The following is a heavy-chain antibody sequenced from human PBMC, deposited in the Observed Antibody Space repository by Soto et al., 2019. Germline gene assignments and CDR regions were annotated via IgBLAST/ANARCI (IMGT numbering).Heavy chain of an antibody. V-gene: IGHV3-33*01. D-gene: IGHD6-19*01. CDR1: GLTFSDFG. CDR3: TREDYSSGWRYYYYGMDV. J-gene: IGHJ6*02. Sequence: GGSLRLSCAASGLTFSDFGMHWVRQAPGKGLEWVAVIWHDGSNEKYADSVRGRFTISRDNSQNTLYLQMNSLKTEDTAVYYCTREDYSSGWRYYYYGMDVWGQGTTVTVSS. CDR2: IWHDGSNE.